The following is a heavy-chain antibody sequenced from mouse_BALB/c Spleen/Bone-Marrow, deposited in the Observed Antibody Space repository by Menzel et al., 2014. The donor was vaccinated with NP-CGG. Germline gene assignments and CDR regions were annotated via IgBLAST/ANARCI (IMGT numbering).Heavy chain of an antibody. CDR2: INPINGDT. D-gene: IGHD2-3*01. Sequence: EVQLQQSGPELVKPGASVKMSCKASGYIFTDYYMKWVKQSHGKSLVWIGDINPINGDTFYNQKFKGKATLTVDRSSSTAYMQLDSLTSEDSAVYYCAMGVRLYWYFDVWGAGTTVTVSS. CDR3: AMGVRLYWYFDV. J-gene: IGHJ1*01. CDR1: GYIFTDYY. V-gene: IGHV1-26*01.